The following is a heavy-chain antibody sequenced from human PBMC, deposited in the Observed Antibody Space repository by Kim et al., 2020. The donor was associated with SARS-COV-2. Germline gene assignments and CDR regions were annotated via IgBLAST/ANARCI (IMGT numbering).Heavy chain of an antibody. CDR2: IYSGGST. CDR3: ATGITGTTGHYYYYGMDV. J-gene: IGHJ6*02. V-gene: IGHV3-53*01. Sequence: GGSLRLSCAASGFTVSSNYMSWVRQAPGKGLEWVSVIYSGGSTYYADSVKGRFTISRDNSKNTLYLQMNSLRAEDTAVYYCATGITGTTGHYYYYGMDVWGQGSTVTVSS. CDR1: GFTVSSNY. D-gene: IGHD1-7*01.